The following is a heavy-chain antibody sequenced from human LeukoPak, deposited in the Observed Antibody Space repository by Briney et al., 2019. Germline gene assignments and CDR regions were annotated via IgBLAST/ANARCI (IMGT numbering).Heavy chain of an antibody. Sequence: GASVKVSCKASGYTFTGYYMHWVRQAPGQGLEWMGWINPNSGGTNYAQKFQGRVTMTRDTFISTAYMELSRLRSDDTAVYYCARDLLGYIAAGYWGQGTLVTVSS. CDR1: GYTFTGYY. J-gene: IGHJ4*02. V-gene: IGHV1-2*02. CDR3: ARDLLGYIAAGY. CDR2: INPNSGGT. D-gene: IGHD6-6*01.